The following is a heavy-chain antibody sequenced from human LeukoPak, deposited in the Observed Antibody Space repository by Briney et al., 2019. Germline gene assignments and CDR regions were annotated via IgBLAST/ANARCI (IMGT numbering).Heavy chain of an antibody. CDR3: ARWFGEFDAFDI. V-gene: IGHV4-39*01. CDR1: GGFISSSSYS. J-gene: IGHJ3*02. CDR2: IYYGGST. Sequence: PSETLSLSCTVSGGFISSSSYSWGWIRQPPGKGLEWIGSIYYGGSTYYNPSLKSRVTISVDSSKNQLSLKLKSVTAADPAMYYCARWFGEFDAFDIWGQGTMVTVSS. D-gene: IGHD3-10*01.